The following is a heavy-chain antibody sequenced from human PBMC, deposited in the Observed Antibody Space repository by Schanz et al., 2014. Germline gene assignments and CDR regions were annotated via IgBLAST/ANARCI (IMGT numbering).Heavy chain of an antibody. D-gene: IGHD5-12*01. CDR3: ARDGGRDGYNLAFDV. CDR1: GFTVNTNY. V-gene: IGHV3-53*01. CDR2: MYINSGST. Sequence: EVQLVESGGGLIQPGGSLRLSCAVSGFTVNTNYMSWVRQAPGKGLEWISSMYINSGSTQYADSVKGRFIISRDSSKTTLSPQMISLRAEATDVYFCARDGGRDGYNLAFDVWGQGTLVTVSS. J-gene: IGHJ3*01.